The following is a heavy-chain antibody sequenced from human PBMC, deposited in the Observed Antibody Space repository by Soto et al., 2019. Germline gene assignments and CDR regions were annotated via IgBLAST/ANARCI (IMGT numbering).Heavy chain of an antibody. CDR1: GYTFTSYD. Sequence: GASVKVSCKASGYTFTSYDINWVRQATGQGLEWMGWMNPNSGNTGYAQKFQGRVTMTRNTSISTAYMELSSLRAEDTAVYYCARGVAGAGGSYGMDVWGQGTTVTVSS. J-gene: IGHJ6*02. D-gene: IGHD6-13*01. V-gene: IGHV1-8*01. CDR2: MNPNSGNT. CDR3: ARGVAGAGGSYGMDV.